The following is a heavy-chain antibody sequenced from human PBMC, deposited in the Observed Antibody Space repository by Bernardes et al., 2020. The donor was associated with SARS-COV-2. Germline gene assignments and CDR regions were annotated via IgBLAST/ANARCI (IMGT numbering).Heavy chain of an antibody. CDR1: GFGFESYS. V-gene: IGHV3-9*01. Sequence: GGSLRLSCVASGFGFESYSMHWVRQAPGKGLEWVSAITWNSASIAYADSVKGRFTISRDNDKNSLYLQMNSLGLEDTALYFCFAGGAYFNDFDLWGQGTMVTVSP. CDR2: ITWNSASI. CDR3: FAGGAYFNDFDL. J-gene: IGHJ3*01. D-gene: IGHD1-26*01.